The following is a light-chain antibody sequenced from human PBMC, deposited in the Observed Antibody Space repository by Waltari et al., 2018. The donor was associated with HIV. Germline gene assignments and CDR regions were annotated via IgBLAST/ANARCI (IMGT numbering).Light chain of an antibody. CDR3: QQSYSTPVLT. J-gene: IGKJ4*01. V-gene: IGKV1-39*01. CDR1: QSISSY. Sequence: DIQMTQSPSPLSASVGDRVTITCRASQSISSYLNWYQQKPGKAPKLLIYAASSLQSGVPSRFSGSGSGTDFTLTISSLQPEDFATYYCQQSYSTPVLTFGGGTKVEIK. CDR2: AAS.